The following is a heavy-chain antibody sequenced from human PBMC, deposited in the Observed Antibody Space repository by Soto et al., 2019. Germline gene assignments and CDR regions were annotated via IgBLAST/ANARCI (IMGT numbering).Heavy chain of an antibody. CDR3: AKGTVGATEEGWFDP. J-gene: IGHJ5*02. V-gene: IGHV3-23*01. D-gene: IGHD1-26*01. Sequence: GGSLRLSCAASGFTFSDYYMSWIRQAPGKGLEWVSAISGSGGSTYYADSVKGRFTISRDNSKNTLYLQMNSLRAEDTAVYYCAKGTVGATEEGWFDPWGQGTLVTVSS. CDR2: ISGSGGST. CDR1: GFTFSDYY.